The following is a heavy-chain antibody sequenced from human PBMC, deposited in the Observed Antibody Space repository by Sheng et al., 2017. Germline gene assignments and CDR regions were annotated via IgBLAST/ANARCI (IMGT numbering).Heavy chain of an antibody. Sequence: PGGSLRLSCAASGFTLSTYEMNWVRQAPGKGLEWLSYISSSGGPIYYADSVKGRFTISRDNAKNSLYLQMNSLRAEDTAVYYCAREAGVSGNFLDAFDIWGQGTMVTVSS. D-gene: IGHD1-26*01. CDR3: AREAGVSGNFLDAFDI. CDR2: ISSSGGPI. V-gene: IGHV3-48*03. J-gene: IGHJ3*02. CDR1: GFTLSTYE.